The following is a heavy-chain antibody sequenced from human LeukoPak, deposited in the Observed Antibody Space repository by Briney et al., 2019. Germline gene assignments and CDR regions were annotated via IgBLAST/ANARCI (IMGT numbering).Heavy chain of an antibody. CDR2: IRHDGHT. CDR3: ARVLAYCGGDCYSNFDY. V-gene: IGHV4-38-2*02. Sequence: PSETLSLTCTVSGSFTGYLSMSYYWGWIRQPPGKGLEWIGSIRHDGHTYYNSSLKSQVTLSVDMSRNQFSLKLSSVTAADTAVYYCARVLAYCGGDCYSNFDYWGQGTLVTVSS. CDR1: GSFTGYLSMSYY. J-gene: IGHJ4*02. D-gene: IGHD2-21*02.